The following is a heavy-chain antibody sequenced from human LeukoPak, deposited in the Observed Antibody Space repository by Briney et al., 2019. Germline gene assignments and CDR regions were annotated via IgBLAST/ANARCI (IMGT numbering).Heavy chain of an antibody. V-gene: IGHV3-74*01. CDR2: INVDGGTT. J-gene: IGHJ4*02. CDR1: GFTFSSYW. CDR3: ARDMTGPLDY. Sequence: PGGSLRLPCEASGFTFSSYWTPWVRQAPGKGLVWISRINVDGGTTDYADSVRGRFTISRDNAKNTLYLQMNNLRAEDTAVYYCARDMTGPLDYWGQGTLVTASS. D-gene: IGHD1-20*01.